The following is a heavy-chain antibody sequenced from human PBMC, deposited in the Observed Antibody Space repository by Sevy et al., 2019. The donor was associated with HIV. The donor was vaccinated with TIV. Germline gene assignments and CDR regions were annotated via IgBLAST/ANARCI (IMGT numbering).Heavy chain of an antibody. Sequence: SETLSLTCSVSGGPISSYYWSWIRQPPGKRLEWIGYIHYSGSTNYNPSLNSRLTISVDTSNNQFSLRLTSVTAADTAVYYCARAPPVRSGDDSLNWFDPLGQGILVTVSS. CDR3: ARAPPVRSGDDSLNWFDP. CDR2: IHYSGST. J-gene: IGHJ5*02. V-gene: IGHV4-59*01. CDR1: GGPISSYY. D-gene: IGHD5-12*01.